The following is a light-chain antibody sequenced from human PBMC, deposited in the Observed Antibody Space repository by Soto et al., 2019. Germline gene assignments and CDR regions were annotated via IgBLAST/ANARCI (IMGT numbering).Light chain of an antibody. V-gene: IGKV3-20*01. CDR3: QQYGSIPWT. CDR1: ESVVSSY. J-gene: IGKJ1*01. Sequence: ENVLTQSPVTLSLSPGGRDTLSCRATESVVSSYLAWYQLKPGQAPRLLIYDASSRATGIPDRFSGSGSGTDFTLTISRLEPEDFAVYYCQQYGSIPWTFGQGTKVDIK. CDR2: DAS.